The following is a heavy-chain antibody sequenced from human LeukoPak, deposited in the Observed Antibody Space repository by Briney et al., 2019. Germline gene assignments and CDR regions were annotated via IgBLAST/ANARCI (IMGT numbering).Heavy chain of an antibody. CDR2: IDPSDSYT. V-gene: IGHV5-10-1*01. J-gene: IGHJ4*02. Sequence: GASLQISCKCSGYIFTSYWISWVRQLPGKGLEWMGRIDPSDSYTNYSPSFQGHVTISADKSISTAYLQWSSLKASDTAMYYCARRRKAYDSSGYYLYYLDYWGQGTLVTVSS. CDR3: ARRRKAYDSSGYYLYYLDY. D-gene: IGHD3-22*01. CDR1: GYIFTSYW.